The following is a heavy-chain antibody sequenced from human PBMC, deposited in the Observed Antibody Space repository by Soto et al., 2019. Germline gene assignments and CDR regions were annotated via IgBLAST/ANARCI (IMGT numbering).Heavy chain of an antibody. J-gene: IGHJ4*02. CDR1: GFSLGTSGMG. D-gene: IGHD3-22*01. CDR2: VYWDDVK. V-gene: IGHV2-5*02. CDR3: AHTHNGYYEDFDY. Sequence: QITLKESGPTLVKPTQTLTLTCTFSGFSLGTSGMGVGWIRQPPGKALEWLVVVYWDDVKHYSPSLKSRLTITKDTSKNQVVLTMTNMASVDTATYYCAHTHNGYYEDFDYWGQGTLVTVSS.